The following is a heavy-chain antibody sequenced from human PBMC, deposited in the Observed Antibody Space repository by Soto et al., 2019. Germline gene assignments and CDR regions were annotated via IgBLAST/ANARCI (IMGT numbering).Heavy chain of an antibody. V-gene: IGHV1-69*12. CDR2: IIPIFGTA. CDR1: GGTFSSYT. J-gene: IGHJ2*01. CDR3: ARGNHRWLQVWYFDL. Sequence: QVQLVQSGAEVKKPGSSVTVSCKASGGTFSSYTISWVRQAPGQGLEWMGGIIPIFGTANYAQKFQGRVTITADEPPRTAYLELSSLRSEDTAVYYCARGNHRWLQVWYFDLWGRGTLVTVSS. D-gene: IGHD5-12*01.